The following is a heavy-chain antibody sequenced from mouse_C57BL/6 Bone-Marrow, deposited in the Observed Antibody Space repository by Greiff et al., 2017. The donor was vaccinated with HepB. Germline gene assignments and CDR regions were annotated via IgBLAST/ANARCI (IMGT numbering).Heavy chain of an antibody. CDR1: GFTFSSYA. V-gene: IGHV5-4*03. D-gene: IGHD2-4*01. CDR2: ISDGGSYT. Sequence: EVMLVESGGGLVKPGGSLKLSCAASGFTFSSYAMSWVRQTPEKRLEWVATISDGGSYTYYPDNVKGRFTISRDNAKNNLYLQMSHLKSEDTAMYYCARDDYDVYWYFDVWGTGTTVTVSS. J-gene: IGHJ1*03. CDR3: ARDDYDVYWYFDV.